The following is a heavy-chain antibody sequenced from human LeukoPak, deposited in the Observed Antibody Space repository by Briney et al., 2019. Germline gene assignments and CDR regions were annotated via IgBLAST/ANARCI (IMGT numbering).Heavy chain of an antibody. CDR1: GGSISSGSYY. D-gene: IGHD6-6*01. Sequence: SQTLSLTCTVSGGSISSGSYYWSWIRQPAGKGLEWIGRIYTSGSTNYNPSLKSRVTISVDTSKNQFSLKLSSVTAADTAVYYCAREGIYGSSSGYWGQGTLVTVSS. CDR2: IYTSGST. J-gene: IGHJ4*02. V-gene: IGHV4-61*02. CDR3: AREGIYGSSSGY.